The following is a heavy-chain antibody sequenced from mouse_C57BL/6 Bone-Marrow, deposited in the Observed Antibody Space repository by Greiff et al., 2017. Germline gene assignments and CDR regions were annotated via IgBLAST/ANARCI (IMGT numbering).Heavy chain of an antibody. CDR2: IDPENGDT. V-gene: IGHV14-4*01. J-gene: IGHJ4*01. CDR3: TPYGNYPPMDY. D-gene: IGHD2-1*01. CDR1: GFNIKDDY. Sequence: EVQLQESGAELVRPGASVKLSCTASGFNIKDDYMHWVKQRPEQGLEWIGWIDPENGDTEYASKFQGKATITADTSSNTAYLQLSSLTSEATAVYYCTPYGNYPPMDYWGQGTSVTASS.